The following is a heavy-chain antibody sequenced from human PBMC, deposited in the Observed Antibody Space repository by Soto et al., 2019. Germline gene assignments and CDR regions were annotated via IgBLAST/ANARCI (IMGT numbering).Heavy chain of an antibody. D-gene: IGHD1-26*01. V-gene: IGHV1-45*02. CDR2: ITPFTGDV. J-gene: IGHJ4*02. CDR1: GNTFTYRY. Sequence: QMQLVQSGAEVKRTGSSVTVSCKALGNTFTYRYLHWVRQAPGQALEWMGWITPFTGDVHYAQKFQERVTITRDTSISTAYMRMSSLRSDDTAMYYCATGGAGSGPITWELPDHWGQGTLVTVSS. CDR3: ATGGAGSGPITWELPDH.